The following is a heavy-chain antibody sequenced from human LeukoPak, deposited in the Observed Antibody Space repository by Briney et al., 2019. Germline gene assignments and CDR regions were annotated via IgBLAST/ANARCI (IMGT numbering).Heavy chain of an antibody. CDR1: GFTFSNYA. CDR2: ISGSGDST. V-gene: IGHV3-23*01. D-gene: IGHD6-13*01. CDR3: ASGTISWYAY. J-gene: IGHJ4*02. Sequence: GSLRLSCAASGFTFSNYAMSWVRQAPVKGLEWVSGISGSGDSTYYTDSVKGRFTISRDNSRNTLYLQMNSLRAEDTAVYYCASGTISWYAYWGQGTLVTVSS.